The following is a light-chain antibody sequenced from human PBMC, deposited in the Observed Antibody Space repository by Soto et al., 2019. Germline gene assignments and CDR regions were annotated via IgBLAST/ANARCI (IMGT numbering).Light chain of an antibody. CDR1: QSVSSSH. CDR3: QQYGASPWT. CDR2: DTS. Sequence: EVALTQSPGTLSLSPGEIATLSCRASQSVSSSHLVWYQQKRGQAPRLLIYDTSTRATGIPDRFSGSGSGTDFTLTISRLEPEDFAVYHCQQYGASPWTFGQGTKVEVK. V-gene: IGKV3-20*01. J-gene: IGKJ1*01.